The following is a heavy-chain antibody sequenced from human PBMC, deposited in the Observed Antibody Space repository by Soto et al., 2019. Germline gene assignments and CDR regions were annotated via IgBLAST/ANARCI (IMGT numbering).Heavy chain of an antibody. V-gene: IGHV3-23*01. J-gene: IGHJ3*01. CDR3: SKDKTGVVLL. CDR1: GFTFSSYA. CDR2: ISGSGGST. D-gene: IGHD2-15*01. Sequence: GGSLRLCCAASGFTFSSYAMTWVLQAPGKGLEWVSAISGSGGSTYYADSVKGRFTISRDNSKNTLYLQMNSLRAGDTSVYYCSKDKTGVVLLWAQGTLVTVSS.